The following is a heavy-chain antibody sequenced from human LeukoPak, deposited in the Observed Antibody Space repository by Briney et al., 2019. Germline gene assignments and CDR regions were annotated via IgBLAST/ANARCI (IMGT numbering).Heavy chain of an antibody. Sequence: SQTLSLTCADSGGSISSGGYSWSWLRQPPGTGLEWIGYIYHSGSTYYNPSLKSRVTISVDRSKNQFSLKLSSVAAADTAVYYCARASTSLRGMDVWGQGTTVIVSS. CDR1: GGSISSGGYS. D-gene: IGHD3-16*01. CDR2: IYHSGST. V-gene: IGHV4-30-2*01. J-gene: IGHJ6*02. CDR3: ARASTSLRGMDV.